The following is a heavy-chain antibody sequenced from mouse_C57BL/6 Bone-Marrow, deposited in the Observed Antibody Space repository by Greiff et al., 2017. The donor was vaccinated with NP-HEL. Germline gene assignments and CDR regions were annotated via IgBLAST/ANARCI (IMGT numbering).Heavy chain of an antibody. CDR1: GYTFTSYW. CDR3: ARGGYYYGSRAWFAY. CDR2: INPSSGYT. D-gene: IGHD1-1*01. V-gene: IGHV1-7*01. J-gene: IGHJ3*01. Sequence: QVQLQQSGAELAKPGASVKLSCKASGYTFTSYWMHWVKQRPGPGLEWIGYINPSSGYTKYNQKFKDKATLTADKSASTAYMELSSLTYEDSAVYYCARGGYYYGSRAWFAYWGQGTLVTVSA.